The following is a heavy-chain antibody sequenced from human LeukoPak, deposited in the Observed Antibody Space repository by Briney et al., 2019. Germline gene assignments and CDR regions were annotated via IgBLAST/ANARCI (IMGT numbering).Heavy chain of an antibody. Sequence: PGGSLRLSCAASGFTFDDYDIHWVRQAPGKGLEWVSLISGDGGSTYYADSVKGRFTISRDNSKNSLYLQMNSLRTEDTALYYCAKAWFGERSGGGFDYWGQGTLVSVSP. CDR2: ISGDGGST. V-gene: IGHV3-43*02. D-gene: IGHD3-10*01. CDR1: GFTFDDYD. J-gene: IGHJ4*02. CDR3: AKAWFGERSGGGFDY.